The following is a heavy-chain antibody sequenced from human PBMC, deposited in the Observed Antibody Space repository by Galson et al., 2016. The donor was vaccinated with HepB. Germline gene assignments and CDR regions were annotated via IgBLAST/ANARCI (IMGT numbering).Heavy chain of an antibody. CDR2: IYNDGNA. Sequence: SLRLSCAATGFSVSTNYMSWVRQAPGKGLECVSIIYNDGNAFYSTSVRGRFTTSRHTSDNIVYLQMNSLKTEDTAVYYCATAYCNGGTCPMWAAFGLWGLGTKVTVSS. CDR3: ATAYCNGGTCPMWAAFGL. CDR1: GFSVSTNY. D-gene: IGHD2-15*01. V-gene: IGHV3-53*04. J-gene: IGHJ3*01.